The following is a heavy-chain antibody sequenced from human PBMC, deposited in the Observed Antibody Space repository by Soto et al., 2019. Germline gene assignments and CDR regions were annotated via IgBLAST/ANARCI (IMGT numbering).Heavy chain of an antibody. J-gene: IGHJ6*02. CDR3: AVLGAYCSSTSCHHYGMDV. CDR1: GGSICSGGYY. D-gene: IGHD2-2*01. Sequence: PSETLSLTCTVSGGSICSGGYYWSWIRQHPGKGLEWIGYIYYSGSTYYNPSLKSRVTISVDTSKNQFSLKLSSVTAADTAVYYCAVLGAYCSSTSCHHYGMDVWGQGTTVTVSS. V-gene: IGHV4-31*03. CDR2: IYYSGST.